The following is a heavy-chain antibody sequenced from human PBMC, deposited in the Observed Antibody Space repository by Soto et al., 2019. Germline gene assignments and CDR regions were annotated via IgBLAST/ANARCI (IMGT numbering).Heavy chain of an antibody. Sequence: QVQLVQSGAEVKKPGSSVKVSCKASGGTFSSYAISWVRQAPGQGLGWMGGIIPIFGTANYAQKFQGRVTITADESTSTAYMELSSLRSEDTAVYYCARAINCSGGSCRYYYYGMDVWGQGTTVTVSS. V-gene: IGHV1-69*01. J-gene: IGHJ6*02. D-gene: IGHD2-15*01. CDR3: ARAINCSGGSCRYYYYGMDV. CDR2: IIPIFGTA. CDR1: GGTFSSYA.